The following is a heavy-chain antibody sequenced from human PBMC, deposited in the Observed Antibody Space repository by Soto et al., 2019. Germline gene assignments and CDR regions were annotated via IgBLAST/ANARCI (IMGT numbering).Heavy chain of an antibody. D-gene: IGHD4-17*01. J-gene: IGHJ4*02. Sequence: QVQLVQSGAEVRKPGASVKVSCKASGYTFTNYGVSWVRQAPGQGLEWIGWISAYNGDTYYAQKLQGRVTMTKDTATSTAYMELRSLRSDVTAVYCCARDLTVSTRTGGYWGQGTPVTVSS. CDR3: ARDLTVSTRTGGY. CDR1: GYTFTNYG. V-gene: IGHV1-18*01. CDR2: ISAYNGDT.